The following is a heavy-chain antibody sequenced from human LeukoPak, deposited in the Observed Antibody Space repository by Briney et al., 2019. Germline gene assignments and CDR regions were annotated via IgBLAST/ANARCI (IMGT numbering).Heavy chain of an antibody. CDR1: GGSISSSSYY. CDR2: IYYSGST. CDR3: ARALPRYSSSWYYFDY. J-gene: IGHJ4*02. D-gene: IGHD6-13*01. V-gene: IGHV4-39*07. Sequence: SETLSLTCTVSGGSISSSSYYWGWIRQPPGKGLEWIGSIYYSGSTYYNPSLKSRVTISVDTSKNQFSLKLSSVTAADTAVYYCARALPRYSSSWYYFDYWGQGTLVTVSS.